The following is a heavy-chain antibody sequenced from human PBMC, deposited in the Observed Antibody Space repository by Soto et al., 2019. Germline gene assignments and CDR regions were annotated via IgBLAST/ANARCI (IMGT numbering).Heavy chain of an antibody. J-gene: IGHJ5*02. CDR3: AKGLFNDFWSRYYESWFDP. V-gene: IGHV3-23*01. D-gene: IGHD3-3*01. Sequence: GGSLRLSCAASGFTFSSYAMSWIRQAPGKWLEWVSAISGSGGSTYYADSVKGRFTISRDNSKNTLYLQMNSLRAEDTAVYYCAKGLFNDFWSRYYESWFDPWGQGXLVTVYS. CDR1: GFTFSSYA. CDR2: ISGSGGST.